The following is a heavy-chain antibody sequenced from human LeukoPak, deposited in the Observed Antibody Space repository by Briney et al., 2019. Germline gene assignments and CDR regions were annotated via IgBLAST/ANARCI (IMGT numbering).Heavy chain of an antibody. V-gene: IGHV1-18*01. J-gene: IGHJ6*03. CDR3: ARVQHCGTSCYTAPYYYYYYYMDV. Sequence: GASVKVSCKASGYTFTSYGISWMRQAPGQGLEWMGWISAYNGNTNYAQKLQGRVTMTTDTSTSTAYMALRSLRSDDTAVYYCARVQHCGTSCYTAPYYYYYYYMDVWGKGTTVTVSS. CDR2: ISAYNGNT. D-gene: IGHD2-2*02. CDR1: GYTFTSYG.